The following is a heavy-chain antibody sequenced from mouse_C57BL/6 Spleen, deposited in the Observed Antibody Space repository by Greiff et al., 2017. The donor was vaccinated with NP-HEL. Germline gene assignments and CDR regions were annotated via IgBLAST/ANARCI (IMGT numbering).Heavy chain of an antibody. CDR1: GYTFTSYW. CDR3: ARSDDYDTYYYAMDY. J-gene: IGHJ4*01. Sequence: QVQLQQPGAELVMPGASVKLSCKASGYTFTSYWMHWVKQRPGHGLEWIGEIDPSDSYTNYNQKFKGKSKLTVDNSSSTAYMQLSRLTTEDYAVYYCARSDDYDTYYYAMDYWGQGTSVTVSS. CDR2: IDPSDSYT. D-gene: IGHD2-4*01. V-gene: IGHV1-69*01.